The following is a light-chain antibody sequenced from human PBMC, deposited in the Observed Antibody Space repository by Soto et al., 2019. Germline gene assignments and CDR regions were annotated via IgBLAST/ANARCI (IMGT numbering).Light chain of an antibody. CDR2: DAS. CDR1: QSVSNY. J-gene: IGKJ1*01. Sequence: EIVLTQSPATLSLSPGERATLSCRASQSVSNYLLWFQQKPGQAPRALIYDASNRATGIPARFSGSGSGTDFTLTIRRLEPEDFAFYYCQHRYNAPWTFGQGIKVEIK. V-gene: IGKV3-11*01. CDR3: QHRYNAPWT.